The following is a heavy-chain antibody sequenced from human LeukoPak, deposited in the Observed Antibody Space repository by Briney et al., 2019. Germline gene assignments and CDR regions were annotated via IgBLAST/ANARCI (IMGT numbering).Heavy chain of an antibody. J-gene: IGHJ6*02. V-gene: IGHV3-48*01. D-gene: IGHD1-26*01. CDR3: ASSGSGMDV. CDR2: ISSSSSTI. CDR1: GFTFSSYS. Sequence: GGSLRLSCAASGFTFSSYSMNWVRQAPRKGLEWVSYISSSSSTIYYADSVKGRFTITRDNAKNSLYLQMNSLRAEDTAAYYCASSGSGMDVWGQGTTVTVSS.